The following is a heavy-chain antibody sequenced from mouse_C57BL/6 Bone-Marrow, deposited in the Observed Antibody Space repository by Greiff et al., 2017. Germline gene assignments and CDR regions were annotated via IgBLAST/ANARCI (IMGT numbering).Heavy chain of an antibody. Sequence: QVQLQQSGAELVKTGASVKISCKASGYAFSSYWMNWVKQRPGKGLEWIGQIYPGDGDTNYNGKFKGKATLTADKSSSTAYMQLSSLTSEDSAVYFCARGGYSPWFAYWGQGTLVTVSA. CDR1: GYAFSSYW. J-gene: IGHJ3*01. D-gene: IGHD2-12*01. CDR2: IYPGDGDT. V-gene: IGHV1-80*01. CDR3: ARGGYSPWFAY.